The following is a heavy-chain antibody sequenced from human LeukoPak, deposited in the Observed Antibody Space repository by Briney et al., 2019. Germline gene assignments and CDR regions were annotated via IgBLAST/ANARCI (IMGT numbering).Heavy chain of an antibody. Sequence: PSETLSLTCTVSGGSISSYYWSWIRQPPGKGLEWIGYIYYSGSTNYNPSLKSRVTISVDTSKNQFSLKLSSVTAADTAVYYCARMAVNGYFDYWGQGTLVTVSS. CDR2: IYYSGST. V-gene: IGHV4-59*01. CDR1: GGSISSYY. CDR3: ARMAVNGYFDY. J-gene: IGHJ4*02. D-gene: IGHD2-8*01.